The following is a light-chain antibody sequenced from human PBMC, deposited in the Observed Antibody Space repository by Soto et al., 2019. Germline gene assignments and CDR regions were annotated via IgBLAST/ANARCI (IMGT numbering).Light chain of an antibody. CDR2: DAS. J-gene: IGKJ1*01. CDR1: QSIYSW. CDR3: QQYHTYPWT. Sequence: DIQITQSPSTLSASVGDRVTITCRASQSIYSWLAWYQQKPGNAPELLIYDASRLQSGVPSRFSGSGSGTQLTLTISSLHPDDFATYYCQQYHTYPWTFGQGTKVDIK. V-gene: IGKV1-5*01.